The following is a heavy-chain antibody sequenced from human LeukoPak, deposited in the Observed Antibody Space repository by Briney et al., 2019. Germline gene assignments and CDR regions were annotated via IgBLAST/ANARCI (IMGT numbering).Heavy chain of an antibody. Sequence: GGSLRLSCAASGFTLSDYYMSWIRQAPGKGLEWVSAISGSGGSTYYADSVKGRFTISRDNSKNTLYLQMNSLRAEDTAVYYCAKEGKRLWFGEPLTWFDPWGQGTLVTVSS. D-gene: IGHD3-10*01. CDR2: ISGSGGST. CDR3: AKEGKRLWFGEPLTWFDP. CDR1: GFTLSDYY. J-gene: IGHJ5*02. V-gene: IGHV3-23*01.